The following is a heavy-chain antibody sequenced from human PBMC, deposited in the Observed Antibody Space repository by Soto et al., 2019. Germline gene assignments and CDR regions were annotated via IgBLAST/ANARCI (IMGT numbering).Heavy chain of an antibody. V-gene: IGHV3-48*01. Sequence: EVQVVESGGGLVQPGGSLRLSCAASGFTFSTYSMNWVRQAPGKGLEWVSYISSTGNTIYYPDSVKGRITISRDTAKKSLYLQRNSLRAEDTAVYYCARSGDFDYWGQGTLVTVSS. J-gene: IGHJ4*02. CDR3: ARSGDFDY. CDR2: ISSTGNTI. D-gene: IGHD3-10*01. CDR1: GFTFSTYS.